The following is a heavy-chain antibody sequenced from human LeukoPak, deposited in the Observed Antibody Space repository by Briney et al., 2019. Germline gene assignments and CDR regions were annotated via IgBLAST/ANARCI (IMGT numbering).Heavy chain of an antibody. CDR3: ARRYYDSSGYYFDY. CDR1: GGSISSGGYY. V-gene: IGHV4-31*03. D-gene: IGHD3-22*01. CDR2: IYYSGST. Sequence: SETLSLTCTVSGGSISSGGYYWSWIRQHPGKGLEWIGYIYYSGSTYYNPSLKSRVTISVDTSKDQFSLKLSSVTAADTAVYYCARRYYDSSGYYFDYWGQGTLVTVSS. J-gene: IGHJ4*02.